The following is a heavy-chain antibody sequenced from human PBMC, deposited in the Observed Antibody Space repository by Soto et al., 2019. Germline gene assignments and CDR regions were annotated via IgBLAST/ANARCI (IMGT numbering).Heavy chain of an antibody. CDR2: IYYSGST. J-gene: IGHJ4*02. CDR3: ATQRISYGDYEQYFDY. Sequence: TSETLSLTCTVSGGSVGSGSYYWSWIRQPPGKGLEWIGYIYYSGSTYYNPSLKSRVTISVDTSKNQFSLKLSSVTAADTAVYYCATQRISYGDYEQYFDYWGQGTLVTVSS. V-gene: IGHV4-61*01. CDR1: GGSVGSGSYY. D-gene: IGHD4-17*01.